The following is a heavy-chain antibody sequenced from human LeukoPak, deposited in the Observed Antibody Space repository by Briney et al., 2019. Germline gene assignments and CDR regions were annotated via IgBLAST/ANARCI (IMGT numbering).Heavy chain of an antibody. Sequence: ASVKVSCKASGGTFSSYAISWVRQAPGQGLEWMGGIIPIFGTANYAQKFQGRVTITADESTSTAYTELSSLRSEDTAVYYCARREVKAAPDDYYYYGMDVWGKGTTVTVSS. CDR3: ARREVKAAPDDYYYYGMDV. CDR2: IIPIFGTA. CDR1: GGTFSSYA. V-gene: IGHV1-69*13. D-gene: IGHD6-13*01. J-gene: IGHJ6*04.